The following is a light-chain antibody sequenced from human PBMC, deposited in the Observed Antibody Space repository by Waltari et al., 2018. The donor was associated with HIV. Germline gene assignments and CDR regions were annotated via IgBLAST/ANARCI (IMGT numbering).Light chain of an antibody. CDR2: EVI. Sequence: QSALTHPRSVSGSPGQSVTISCTGTSSDVGGYDSVSWYLQHPGKVPKLIIYEVIKRPSGVPDRFSGSKSGNTASLTISGLQTEDEADYFCCSYAGTYTYVLFGGGTKLTVL. J-gene: IGLJ3*02. CDR1: SSDVGGYDS. CDR3: CSYAGTYTYVL. V-gene: IGLV2-11*01.